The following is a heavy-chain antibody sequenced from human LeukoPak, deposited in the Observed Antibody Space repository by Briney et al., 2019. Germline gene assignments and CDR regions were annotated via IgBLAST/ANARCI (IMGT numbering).Heavy chain of an antibody. CDR3: ARERRGVTVIIDAFDI. Sequence: GGSLRLSCAASGFTFSNNWMTWVRQAPGKGLEWVSSISSSSSYIYYADSVIGRFTISRDNAKNSLYLHMNSLRAEDTAVYYCARERRGVTVIIDAFDIWGQGTMVTVSS. CDR1: GFTFSNNW. D-gene: IGHD2-21*02. CDR2: ISSSSSYI. V-gene: IGHV3-21*01. J-gene: IGHJ3*02.